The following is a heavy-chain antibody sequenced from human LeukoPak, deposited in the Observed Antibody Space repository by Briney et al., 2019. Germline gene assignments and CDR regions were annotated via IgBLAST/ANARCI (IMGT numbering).Heavy chain of an antibody. CDR2: IIPILGIA. Sequence: SVKVSCKASGGTFSSYAISWVRQAPGQGLEWMGRIIPILGIANYAQKFQGRVTITADESTSTAYVELSSLRSEDTAVYYCARGRESSSWYAPFDYGAREPLVPVPS. D-gene: IGHD6-13*01. J-gene: IGHJ4*02. CDR1: GGTFSSYA. V-gene: IGHV1-69*04. CDR3: ARGRESSSWYAPFDY.